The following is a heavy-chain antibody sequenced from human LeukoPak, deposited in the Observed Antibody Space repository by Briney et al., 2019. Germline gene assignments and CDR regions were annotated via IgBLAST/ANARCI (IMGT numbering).Heavy chain of an antibody. CDR1: GYTFTGYY. J-gene: IGHJ1*01. D-gene: IGHD4-11*01. Sequence: ASVKVSCKASGYTFTGYYMHWVRQAPGQGLEWMGWINPNSGGTNYAQKFQGRVTMTRDTSISTAYMELSRLRSDDTAAYYCARYDYSNLDMAEYFQHWGQGTLVTVSS. V-gene: IGHV1-2*02. CDR3: ARYDYSNLDMAEYFQH. CDR2: INPNSGGT.